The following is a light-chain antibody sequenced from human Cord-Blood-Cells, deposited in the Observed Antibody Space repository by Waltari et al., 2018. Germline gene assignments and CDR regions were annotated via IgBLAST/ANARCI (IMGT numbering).Light chain of an antibody. CDR3: CSYAGSSTFVV. CDR2: EGS. CDR1: SSYVGSYNL. J-gene: IGLJ2*01. Sequence: QSALTQPPSVSGSPGQSITIPCTGTSSYVGSYNLVSWYPQHPGKAPKLMIYEGSKRPSGVSNRFSGSKSGNTASLTISGLQAEDDADYYCCSYAGSSTFVVFGGGTKLTVL. V-gene: IGLV2-23*01.